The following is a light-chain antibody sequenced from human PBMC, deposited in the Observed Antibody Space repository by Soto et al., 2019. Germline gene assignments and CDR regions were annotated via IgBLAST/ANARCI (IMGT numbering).Light chain of an antibody. V-gene: IGLV3-21*02. Sequence: SCELTQPPAVSAAPGQTARITCGRDNIGSKSVHWYQQKAGQAPVLVVADDSDRPSGIPERLSGSNSGNTATLTISRVEAEDEADYYCQVWDSSTDHVVFAGGTKLTVL. CDR1: NIGSKS. CDR3: QVWDSSTDHVV. CDR2: DDS. J-gene: IGLJ2*01.